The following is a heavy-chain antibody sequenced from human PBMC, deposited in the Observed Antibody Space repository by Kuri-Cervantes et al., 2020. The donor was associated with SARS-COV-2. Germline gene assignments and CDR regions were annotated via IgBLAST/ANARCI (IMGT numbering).Heavy chain of an antibody. CDR2: MWYDGTNK. CDR3: AKEYSYGLLTLDY. D-gene: IGHD5-18*01. CDR1: GFSFSSYG. V-gene: IGHV3-30*02. J-gene: IGHJ4*02. Sequence: GGSLRLSCAASGFSFSSYGFHWVRQAPGKGLEWVAVMWYDGTNKFYADSVKGRFTIFRDNSKNTLYLQMNSLRAEDTAVYYCAKEYSYGLLTLDYWGQGTLVTVSS.